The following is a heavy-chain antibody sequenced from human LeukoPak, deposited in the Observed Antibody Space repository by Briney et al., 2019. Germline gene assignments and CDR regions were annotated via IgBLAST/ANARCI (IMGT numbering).Heavy chain of an antibody. CDR1: GFTFSSYA. CDR3: VKVGDNFQFDY. J-gene: IGHJ4*02. CDR2: ISYDGSNK. V-gene: IGHV3-30*18. D-gene: IGHD2-21*02. Sequence: PGGSLRLSCAASGFTFSSYAMHWVRQAPGKGLEGVAVISYDGSNKYCADSVKGRFTISRDNSKSTLYLQMNSLRAEDTAVYYCVKVGDNFQFDYWGQGTLVTVSS.